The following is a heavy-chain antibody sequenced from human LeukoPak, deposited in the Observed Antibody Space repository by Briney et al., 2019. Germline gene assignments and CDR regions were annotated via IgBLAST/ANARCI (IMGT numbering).Heavy chain of an antibody. V-gene: IGHV4-59*08. J-gene: IGHJ2*01. CDR2: IHHSGYS. D-gene: IGHD6-19*01. CDR3: ARRGHRSGSARGWYFDL. Sequence: ETLSLTCTVSGGSISSSYWNWIRQPPGKGLQWIGFIHHSGYSDFNPSLKSRVTISVDASKNQFSLKLRSVTAADSAVYYCARRGHRSGSARGWYFDLWGRGTLVTVSS. CDR1: GGSISSSY.